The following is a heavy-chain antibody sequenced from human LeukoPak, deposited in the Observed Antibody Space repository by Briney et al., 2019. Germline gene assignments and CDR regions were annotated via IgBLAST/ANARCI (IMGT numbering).Heavy chain of an antibody. Sequence: PGGSLRLSCTASGFTFGDYAMSWVRQAPGKGLEWVGFIRSKAYGGTTEYAASVKGRFTISRGDSKSIAYLQMSSLKTEDTAVYFCTRDHRGRIAADFFDYWGQGTLVTVSS. V-gene: IGHV3-49*04. CDR3: TRDHRGRIAADFFDY. J-gene: IGHJ4*02. D-gene: IGHD6-13*01. CDR1: GFTFGDYA. CDR2: IRSKAYGGTT.